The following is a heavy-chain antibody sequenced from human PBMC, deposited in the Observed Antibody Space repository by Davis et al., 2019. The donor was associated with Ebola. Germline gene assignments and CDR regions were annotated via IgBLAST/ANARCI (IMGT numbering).Heavy chain of an antibody. J-gene: IGHJ4*02. Sequence: GESLKISCKGSGYSFTSYWIGWVRQLPGKGLEWMGLIYPGDSDTRYSPSFQVQVTISADKSISNAYLQWSSLKASDTAMYYCARRADSSGYWIFDYWGQGTLVTVSS. CDR3: ARRADSSGYWIFDY. D-gene: IGHD3-22*01. CDR2: IYPGDSDT. CDR1: GYSFTSYW. V-gene: IGHV5-51*01.